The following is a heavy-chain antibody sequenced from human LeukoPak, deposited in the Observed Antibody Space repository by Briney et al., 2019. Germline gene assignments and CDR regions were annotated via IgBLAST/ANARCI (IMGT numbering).Heavy chain of an antibody. CDR2: IYTSGST. D-gene: IGHD3-10*01. J-gene: IGHJ4*02. CDR1: GGSISSYY. Sequence: SQTLSLTCTVSGGSISSYYWSWLRQPAGKGLEWIGRIYTSGSTNYNPSLKSRVTMSVDTSKNQFSLKLSSVTAADTAVYYCAREPPGYYGSPHHFDYWGQGTLVTVSS. CDR3: AREPPGYYGSPHHFDY. V-gene: IGHV4-4*07.